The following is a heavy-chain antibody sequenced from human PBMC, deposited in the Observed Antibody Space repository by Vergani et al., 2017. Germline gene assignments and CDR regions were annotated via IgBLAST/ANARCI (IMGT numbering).Heavy chain of an antibody. V-gene: IGHV4-39*01. D-gene: IGHD2-21*02. CDR2: IDYSGRT. Sequence: QLHLQESGPGLVKPSETLSLTCTVSGVSISSSRYSWGWVRQSPGKGLEWLGTIDYSGRTSYNPSLKSQVTISADTSRNQFTLNLSSVTAADTAMYYCVRLDYIVVVTAEGPLFDLWGRGTLVTVSS. J-gene: IGHJ2*01. CDR3: VRLDYIVVVTAEGPLFDL. CDR1: GVSISSSRYS.